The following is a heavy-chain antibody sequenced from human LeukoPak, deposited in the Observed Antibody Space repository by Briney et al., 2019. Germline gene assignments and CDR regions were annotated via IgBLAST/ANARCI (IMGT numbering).Heavy chain of an antibody. CDR2: IVPLFGTP. CDR3: ARRDCGGDCYSSFYYYYGRDV. Sequence: ASVKVSCKACGGTFPKYALSWVRQAPGQGREWMGGIVPLFGTPNYAQKFQGRVTITADESTNTAYMELSNLRSEDTAVYYCARRDCGGDCYSSFYYYYGRDVWGQGTTVTVSS. J-gene: IGHJ6*02. V-gene: IGHV1-69*13. CDR1: GGTFPKYA. D-gene: IGHD2-21*02.